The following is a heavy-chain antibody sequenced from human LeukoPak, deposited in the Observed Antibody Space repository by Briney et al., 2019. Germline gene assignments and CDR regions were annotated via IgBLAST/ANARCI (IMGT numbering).Heavy chain of an antibody. CDR3: ARHMDSSTSSMVY. V-gene: IGHV1-8*03. D-gene: IGHD2-2*01. CDR1: GYTFTSYG. Sequence: GASVKVSCKASGYTFTSYGISWVRQAPGQGLEWMGWMNPNSGNTGYAQKFQGRVTITRNTSISTAYMELSSLRSEDTAVYYCARHMDSSTSSMVYWGQGTLVTVSS. CDR2: MNPNSGNT. J-gene: IGHJ4*02.